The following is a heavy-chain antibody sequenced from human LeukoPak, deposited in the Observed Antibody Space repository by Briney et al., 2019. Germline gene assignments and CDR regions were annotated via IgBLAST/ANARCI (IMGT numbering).Heavy chain of an antibody. Sequence: SETLSLTCAVYGGSFSGYYWSWIRQPPGKGLEWIGEINHSGSTNYNPSLKSRVTISVDTSKNQFSLKLSSVTVADTAVYYCAREGGGYSYGHGRDDAFDIWGQGTMVTVSS. D-gene: IGHD5-18*01. CDR3: AREGGGYSYGHGRDDAFDI. J-gene: IGHJ3*02. V-gene: IGHV4-34*01. CDR2: INHSGST. CDR1: GGSFSGYY.